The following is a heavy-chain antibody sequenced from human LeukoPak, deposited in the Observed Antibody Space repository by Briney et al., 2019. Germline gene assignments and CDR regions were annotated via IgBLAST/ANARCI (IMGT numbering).Heavy chain of an antibody. J-gene: IGHJ4*02. D-gene: IGHD3-10*01. Sequence: GGSLRLSCAASGFTFSDYYMTWIRQAPGKGLEWVSYISGSSSHTNHADSVKGRFTISRDNAKDSLYLQMNSLRAEDTAVYYCARDRSYSRDYWGQGTLVTVSS. CDR2: ISGSSSHT. V-gene: IGHV3-11*05. CDR1: GFTFSDYY. CDR3: ARDRSYSRDY.